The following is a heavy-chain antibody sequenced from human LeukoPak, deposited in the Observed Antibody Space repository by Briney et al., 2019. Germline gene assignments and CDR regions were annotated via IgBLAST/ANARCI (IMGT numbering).Heavy chain of an antibody. Sequence: GGSLRLSCAASGFTFSSYSMNWVRQAPGKGLEWVSYISSSSSSTIYYADSVKGRFTISRDNAKNSLYLQMNSLRDEDTAVYYCARDINQWLTDSDAFDIWGQGTMVTVSS. V-gene: IGHV3-48*02. J-gene: IGHJ3*02. CDR2: ISSSSSSTI. D-gene: IGHD6-19*01. CDR3: ARDINQWLTDSDAFDI. CDR1: GFTFSSYS.